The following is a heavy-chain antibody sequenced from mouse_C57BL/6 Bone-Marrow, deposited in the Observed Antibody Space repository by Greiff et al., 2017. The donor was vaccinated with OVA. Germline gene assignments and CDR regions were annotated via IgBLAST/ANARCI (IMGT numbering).Heavy chain of an antibody. D-gene: IGHD1-1*01. CDR2: IFPGSGST. J-gene: IGHJ1*03. Sequence: VKLQQSGPELVKPGASVKISCKASGYTFTDYYINWVKQRPGQGLEWIGWIFPGSGSTYYNEKFKGKATLTVDKSSSTADMLLSSLTSEDSAVYFCARWVYYGSSFYWYFDVWGTGTTVTVSS. V-gene: IGHV1-75*01. CDR3: ARWVYYGSSFYWYFDV. CDR1: GYTFTDYY.